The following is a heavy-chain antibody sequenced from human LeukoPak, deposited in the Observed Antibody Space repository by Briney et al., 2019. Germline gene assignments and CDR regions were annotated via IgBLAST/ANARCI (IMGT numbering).Heavy chain of an antibody. CDR1: GGTFSSYA. CDR3: ASGPSLVGATTFDY. D-gene: IGHD1-26*01. V-gene: IGHV1-69*05. J-gene: IGHJ4*02. Sequence: SVKVSCKASGGTFSSYAISWVRQAPGQGLEWMGGIIPIFGTANCAQKFQGRVTITTDESTSTAYMELSSLRSEDTAVYYCASGPSLVGATTFDYWGQGTLVTVSS. CDR2: IIPIFGTA.